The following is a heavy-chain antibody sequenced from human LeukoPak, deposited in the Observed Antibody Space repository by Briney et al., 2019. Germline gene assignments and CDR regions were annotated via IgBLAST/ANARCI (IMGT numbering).Heavy chain of an antibody. Sequence: GGSLRLSCAASGFTFDDYAMHWVRQAPGKGLEWASGISWNSGSIGYADSVKGRFTISRDNAKNSLYLQMNSLRAEDTALYYCASDLRSGYWGQGTLVTVSS. CDR1: GFTFDDYA. J-gene: IGHJ4*02. CDR2: ISWNSGSI. CDR3: ASDLRSGY. V-gene: IGHV3-9*01.